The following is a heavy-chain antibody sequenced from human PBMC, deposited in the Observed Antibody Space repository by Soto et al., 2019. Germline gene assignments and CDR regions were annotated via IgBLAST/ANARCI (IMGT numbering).Heavy chain of an antibody. V-gene: IGHV3-30*04. CDR3: ARDMAGSAWAFDL. D-gene: IGHD6-19*01. J-gene: IGHJ4*02. Sequence: QMQLVESGGGVVQPGGSLRLSCAASGFTFSTYAMHWVRQAPGKGLEWVADLSYDGSIKYYTDSVKGRFTISRDNSKKTLCLEVNSLRPEDTAIYYCARDMAGSAWAFDLWGQGTLVSVSS. CDR2: LSYDGSIK. CDR1: GFTFSTYA.